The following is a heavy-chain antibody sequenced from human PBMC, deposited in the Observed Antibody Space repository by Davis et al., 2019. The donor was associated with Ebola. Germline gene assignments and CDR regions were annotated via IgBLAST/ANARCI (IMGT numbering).Heavy chain of an antibody. CDR1: GFTFSSYG. Sequence: GESLKISCAASGFTFSSYGMHWVRQAPGKGLEWVAVISYDGSNKYYADSVKGRFTISRDNSKNTLYLQMNSLRAEDTAVYYCAKDGLLTMIRDYYGMDVWGKGTTVTVSS. J-gene: IGHJ6*04. CDR3: AKDGLLTMIRDYYGMDV. V-gene: IGHV3-30*18. CDR2: ISYDGSNK. D-gene: IGHD3-22*01.